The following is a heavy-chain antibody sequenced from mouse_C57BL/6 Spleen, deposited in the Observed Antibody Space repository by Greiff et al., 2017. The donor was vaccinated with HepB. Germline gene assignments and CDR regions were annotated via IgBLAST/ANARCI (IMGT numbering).Heavy chain of an antibody. CDR2: IDPSDSYT. V-gene: IGHV1-59*01. Sequence: QVQLQQPGAELVRPGTSVKLSCKASGYTFTSYWMHWVKQRPGQGLEWIGVIDPSDSYTNYNHKFKGKATLTVDTSSSTAYMQLSSLTSEDSAVYYCAGLYYDYDEHWGQGTLVTVSA. CDR3: AGLYYDYDEH. CDR1: GYTFTSYW. D-gene: IGHD2-4*01. J-gene: IGHJ3*01.